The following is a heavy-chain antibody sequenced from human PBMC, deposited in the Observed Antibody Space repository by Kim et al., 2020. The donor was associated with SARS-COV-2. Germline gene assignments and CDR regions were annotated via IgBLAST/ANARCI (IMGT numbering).Heavy chain of an antibody. Sequence: GGSLRLSCAASGFTVSSNYMSWVRQAPGKGLEWVSVIYSGGSTYYADSVKGRFTISRDNSKNTLYLQMNSLRAEDTAVYYCAGAPRIAAVEWFYYYYGMDVWGQGTPVTVSS. CDR1: GFTVSSNY. J-gene: IGHJ6*02. CDR3: AGAPRIAAVEWFYYYYGMDV. CDR2: IYSGGST. V-gene: IGHV3-53*01. D-gene: IGHD6-13*01.